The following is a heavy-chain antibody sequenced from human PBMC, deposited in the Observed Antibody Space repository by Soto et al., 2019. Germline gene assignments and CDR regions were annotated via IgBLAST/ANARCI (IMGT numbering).Heavy chain of an antibody. CDR2: MNPINGAA. CDR1: GYDFTAYD. CDR3: GRGPSPRGPAGGTPYYYAMDV. J-gene: IGHJ6*02. Sequence: GASVKVSCKASGYDFTAYDINWVRQASGQGLEWMGWMNPINGAAGSARRFQGRVSMTRNTATGTAYLELTNLRSDDTAVYFCGRGPSPRGPAGGTPYYYAMDVWGQGTTVTVSS. V-gene: IGHV1-8*02. D-gene: IGHD6-13*01.